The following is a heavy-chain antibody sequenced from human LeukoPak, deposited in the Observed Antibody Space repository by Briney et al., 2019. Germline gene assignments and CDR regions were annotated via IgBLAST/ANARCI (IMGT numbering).Heavy chain of an antibody. V-gene: IGHV1-69*05. Sequence: SVKVSCKASGGTFSSYAISWVRQAPGQGLEWMGGIIPIFGTANYAQKFQGRVTITTDESTSTAYMELSSLRSEDTAVYYCARGHSGYYDGVDYWGQGTLVTVSS. D-gene: IGHD5-12*01. CDR2: IIPIFGTA. CDR1: GGTFSSYA. J-gene: IGHJ4*02. CDR3: ARGHSGYYDGVDY.